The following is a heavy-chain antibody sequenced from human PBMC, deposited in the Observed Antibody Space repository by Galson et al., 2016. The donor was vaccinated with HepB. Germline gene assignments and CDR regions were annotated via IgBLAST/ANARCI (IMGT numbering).Heavy chain of an antibody. Sequence: SLRLSCAASGFTFSSSVMSWVRQAPGKGLEWVSSTSARGDRTFYADSVKGRFPISRETSRDTLYLHMTSLRAEDTAEYYCAEESRPRGGRFASFLDGMKDTGYFDSWGQGTLVTVSS. CDR1: GFTFSSSV. J-gene: IGHJ4*02. V-gene: IGHV3-23*01. CDR2: TSARGDRT. CDR3: AEESRPRGGRFASFLDGMKDTGYFDS. D-gene: IGHD3-16*02.